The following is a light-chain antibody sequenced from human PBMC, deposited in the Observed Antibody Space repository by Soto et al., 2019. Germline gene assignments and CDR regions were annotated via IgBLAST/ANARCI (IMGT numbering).Light chain of an antibody. CDR3: QQYSALPMT. Sequence: EIVLTHSPATLSLSPGERSTLSCRASQSVSSYLAWYQQKPGQAPRLLIYDASNRATGIPARFSGSGSGTDFTLTISSLEPEDFATYYCQQYSALPMTFGQGTRLEI. J-gene: IGKJ5*01. CDR2: DAS. V-gene: IGKV3-11*01. CDR1: QSVSSY.